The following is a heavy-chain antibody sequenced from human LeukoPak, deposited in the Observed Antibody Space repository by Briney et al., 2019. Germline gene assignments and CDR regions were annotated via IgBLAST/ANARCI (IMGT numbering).Heavy chain of an antibody. V-gene: IGHV3-23*01. J-gene: IGHJ4*02. D-gene: IGHD5-18*01. CDR2: TSGSGRNT. CDR1: GFTFSTYA. CDR3: AKDPGSNSYGSFDN. Sequence: GGSLRLSCAASGFTFSTYAMTWVRQAPGKGLEWVSSTSGSGRNTYYADSVKGRFTISGDNSKNTLYLQMNSLRVEDTAIYYCAKDPGSNSYGSFDNWGQGTLVTVSS.